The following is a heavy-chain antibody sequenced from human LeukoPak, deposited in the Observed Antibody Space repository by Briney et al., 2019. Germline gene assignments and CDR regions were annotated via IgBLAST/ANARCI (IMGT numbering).Heavy chain of an antibody. D-gene: IGHD3-10*01. Sequence: GGSLRLSCVASGFTFSGHWMHWVRQAPGKGLVAVSRITPDGGATTYADSVKGRFTISRDNAKNTLYLEMNSLTAEDTALYYSTRSGYYNGYDYWGQGTLVTVSS. V-gene: IGHV3-74*03. CDR3: TRSGYYNGYDY. CDR1: GFTFSGHW. J-gene: IGHJ4*02. CDR2: ITPDGGAT.